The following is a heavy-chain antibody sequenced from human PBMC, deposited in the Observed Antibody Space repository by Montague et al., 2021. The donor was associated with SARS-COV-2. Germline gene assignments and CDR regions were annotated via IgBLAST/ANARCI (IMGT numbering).Heavy chain of an antibody. V-gene: IGHV4-4*02. CDR2: IYHSGST. CDR1: GGSISSSNW. D-gene: IGHD3-9*01. J-gene: IGHJ6*02. CDR3: ARIPLVYDILTGQYYYYYGMDV. Sequence: SETLSLTCAVSGGSISSSNWWSWVRQPPGKGLEWIGEIYHSGSTXXNPSLKSRVTISVDKSKNQFSLKLSSVTAADTAVYYCARIPLVYDILTGQYYYYYGMDVWGQGTTATVSS.